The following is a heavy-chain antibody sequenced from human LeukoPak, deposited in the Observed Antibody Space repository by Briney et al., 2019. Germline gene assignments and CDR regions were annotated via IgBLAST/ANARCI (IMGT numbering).Heavy chain of an antibody. CDR3: AKAPYKNAARDPVGSFDY. J-gene: IGHJ4*02. V-gene: IGHV3-30*02. CDR2: IRYDGSNI. Sequence: PGGSLRLSCAASRFTFSSYGMHWVRQAPGKGLEWVAFIRYDGSNIYYADSVKGRFTISRDNSKNTLYLQMNSLRAEDTAVYYCAKAPYKNAARDPVGSFDYWGQGTLVTVSS. D-gene: IGHD6-6*01. CDR1: RFTFSSYG.